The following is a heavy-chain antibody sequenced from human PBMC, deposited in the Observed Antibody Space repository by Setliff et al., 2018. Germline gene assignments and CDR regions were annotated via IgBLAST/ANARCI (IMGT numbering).Heavy chain of an antibody. CDR1: GYTFTSYG. D-gene: IGHD3-16*01. V-gene: IGHV1-18*01. CDR3: ARSYGGIDNMTNYYYYYYGMDV. J-gene: IGHJ6*02. Sequence: ASVKVSCKASGYTFTSYGISWVRQAPGQGLEWMGWTSAYNGNTNYAQKLQGRVTMTTDTSTSTAYMELRSLRSDDTAVYYCARSYGGIDNMTNYYYYYYGMDVWGQGTTVTVSS. CDR2: TSAYNGNT.